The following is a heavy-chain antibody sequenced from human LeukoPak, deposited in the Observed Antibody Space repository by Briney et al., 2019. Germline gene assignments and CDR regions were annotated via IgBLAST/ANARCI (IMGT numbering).Heavy chain of an antibody. D-gene: IGHD3-22*01. CDR3: ARGRAYYDSTGYYY. J-gene: IGHJ4*02. CDR2: IYYSGNT. V-gene: IGHV4-59*01. CDR1: GGSMSSYY. Sequence: SETLFLTCTVSGGSMSSYYWSWIRQPPGKGLEWIVNIYYSGNTNYNPSLKSRVTISLDTSKNQFSLKLTSVTAADTAVYYCARGRAYYDSTGYYYWGQGTLVTVSS.